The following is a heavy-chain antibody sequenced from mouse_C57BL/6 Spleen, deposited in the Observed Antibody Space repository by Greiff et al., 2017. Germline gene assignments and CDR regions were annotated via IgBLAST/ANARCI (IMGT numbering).Heavy chain of an antibody. CDR3: ARHEERGYFDY. J-gene: IGHJ2*01. CDR2: ISSGGSYT. V-gene: IGHV5-6*01. CDR1: GFTFSSYG. Sequence: EVKLVESGGDLVKPGGSLKLSCAASGFTFSSYGMSWVRQTPDKRLEWVATISSGGSYTYYPDSVKGRFTISRDNAKNTLYLQMSSLKSEDTAMXYCARHEERGYFDYWGQGTTLTVSS.